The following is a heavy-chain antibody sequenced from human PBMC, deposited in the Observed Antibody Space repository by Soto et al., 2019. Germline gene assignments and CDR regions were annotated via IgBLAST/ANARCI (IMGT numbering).Heavy chain of an antibody. Sequence: EVQLVESGGGLVKPGDSLRLSCAVSGLKFSDAWMNWVRQAPGKGLEWVGRIKSKGGGDKKDYAVPVTGRFSISRDDSRDTLYLQMNSLKIEDTAVDYCVWDNSGGFLTDHWGLRALVTVS. CDR3: VWDNSGGFLTDH. J-gene: IGHJ4*02. D-gene: IGHD2-15*01. CDR2: IKSKGGGDKK. CDR1: GLKFSDAW. V-gene: IGHV3-15*07.